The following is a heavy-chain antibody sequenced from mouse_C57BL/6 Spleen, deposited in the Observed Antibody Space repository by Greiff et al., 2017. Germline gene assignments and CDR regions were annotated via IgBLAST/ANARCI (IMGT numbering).Heavy chain of an antibody. J-gene: IGHJ4*01. D-gene: IGHD2-13*01. CDR1: GYTFTNYW. V-gene: IGHV1-63*01. CDR2: IYPGGGYT. CDR3: ARSGDGNYYAMDY. Sequence: VQLQQSGAELVRPGTSVKMSCKASGYTFTNYWIGWAKQRPGHGLEWIGDIYPGGGYTNYNEKFKGKATLTADKSSSTAYMQFSSLTSEDSAIYYCARSGDGNYYAMDYWGQGTSVTVSS.